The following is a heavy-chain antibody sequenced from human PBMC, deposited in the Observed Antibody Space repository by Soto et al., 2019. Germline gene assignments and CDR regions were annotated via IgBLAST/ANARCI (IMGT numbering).Heavy chain of an antibody. D-gene: IGHD1-26*01. V-gene: IGHV4-61*01. Sequence: SETLSLPCTVSGGSVSSCSYYWSWIRQPPGEGLEWIGYIYYSGSTNYNPSLKSRVTISVDTSKNQFSLKLSSVTAADTAVYYCARETSEWELLRGVNNWFDPWGQGPLVTVSS. CDR1: GGSVSSCSYY. CDR3: ARETSEWELLRGVNNWFDP. CDR2: IYYSGST. J-gene: IGHJ5*02.